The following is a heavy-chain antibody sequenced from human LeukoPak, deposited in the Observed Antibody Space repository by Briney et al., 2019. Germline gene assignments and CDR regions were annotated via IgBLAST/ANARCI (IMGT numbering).Heavy chain of an antibody. Sequence: GGSLRLSCAASGFTFSSYGMHWVRQAPGKGLEWVAVISYDGSNKYYADSVKGRFTISRDNSKNTLYLQMNSLRAEDTAVYYCATSGYYGSRPPDYWGQGTLVTVSS. D-gene: IGHD3-10*01. V-gene: IGHV3-30*03. CDR2: ISYDGSNK. CDR1: GFTFSSYG. CDR3: ATSGYYGSRPPDY. J-gene: IGHJ4*02.